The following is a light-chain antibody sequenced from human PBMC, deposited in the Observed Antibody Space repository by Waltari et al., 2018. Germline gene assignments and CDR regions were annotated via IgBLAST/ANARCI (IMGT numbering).Light chain of an antibody. V-gene: IGKV3-15*01. J-gene: IGKJ1*01. CDR2: RAS. Sequence: EIVMSPSPDPLSGSPGEQATLSCRSSLSVSSDLAWYQQKPGQAPSLLIYRASTRATDVPTRFRGSGSGTEFNLTISSLQSGDFALYYCHQYNHWPRTFGQGTKVEIK. CDR1: LSVSSD. CDR3: HQYNHWPRT.